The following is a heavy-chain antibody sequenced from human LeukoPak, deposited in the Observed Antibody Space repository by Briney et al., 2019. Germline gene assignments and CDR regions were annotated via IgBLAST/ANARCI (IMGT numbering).Heavy chain of an antibody. Sequence: GGSLRLSCVVSGLGFSSYWMHWVRQVPGKGLVWVSGINSDGSRTTYADSVKGRFTISRDNAKNSLYLQMDSLRAEDTAVYYCARYGSGSYYYYYYYMDVWGKGTTVTVSS. D-gene: IGHD3-10*01. V-gene: IGHV3-74*01. J-gene: IGHJ6*03. CDR1: GLGFSSYW. CDR2: INSDGSRT. CDR3: ARYGSGSYYYYYYYMDV.